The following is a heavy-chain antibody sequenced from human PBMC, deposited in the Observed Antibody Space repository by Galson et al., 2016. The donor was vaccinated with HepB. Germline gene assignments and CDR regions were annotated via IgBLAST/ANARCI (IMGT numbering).Heavy chain of an antibody. D-gene: IGHD1-26*01. CDR2: FDPEDGET. CDR1: TYTLAEVS. V-gene: IGHV1-24*01. Sequence: SVKVSCKVSTYTLAEVSMHWVRQAPGKGLEWMGTFDPEDGETIYAQGFQGRVTMTEDTSADTAYMELSSLNSDDTDVHYCTTGSLTVSGSFYYFAHWGQGTLVTVSS. CDR3: TTGSLTVSGSFYYFAH. J-gene: IGHJ4*02.